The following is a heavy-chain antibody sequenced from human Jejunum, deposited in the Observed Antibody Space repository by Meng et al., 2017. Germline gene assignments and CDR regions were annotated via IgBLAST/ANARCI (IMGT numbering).Heavy chain of an antibody. CDR2: INPDSGGT. Sequence: QVQLVQSGAEVKKPGATVKVSCKASGYTFTGYYMHWVRQAPGQGLEWMGRINPDSGGTNFAQKFQGRVTMTRDTSISTAYMELSRLTSDDTAVYYCARAPDYSDNWFDPWGQGTRVTSFS. CDR1: GYTFTGYY. J-gene: IGHJ5*02. CDR3: ARAPDYSDNWFDP. D-gene: IGHD2-15*01. V-gene: IGHV1-2*06.